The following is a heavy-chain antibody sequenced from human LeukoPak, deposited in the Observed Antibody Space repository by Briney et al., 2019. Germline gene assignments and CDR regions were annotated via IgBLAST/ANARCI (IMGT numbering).Heavy chain of an antibody. CDR1: GFTFGDYL. CDR2: ISGGTT. J-gene: IGHJ4*02. V-gene: IGHV3-49*03. Sequence: GGSLRLSCTASGFTFGDYLMSWFRQAPGKGLEWIGFISGGTTEYAASVKGRFTISRDDSTSIAYLQMNSLRAEDTAVYYCARVISSSYFDYWGQGTLVTVSS. D-gene: IGHD6-6*01. CDR3: ARVISSSYFDY.